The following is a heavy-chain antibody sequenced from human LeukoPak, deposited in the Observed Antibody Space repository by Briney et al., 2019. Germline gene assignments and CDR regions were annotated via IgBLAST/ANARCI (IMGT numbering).Heavy chain of an antibody. CDR3: ARDQYCSGGSCYLF. Sequence: ASVKVSCKXSGYTFTGYYMHWVRQSPGQGLEWMGWINPNSGGTNYAQKFQGRVTMTRDTSISTAYMELSRLRSDDTAVYYCARDQYCSGGSCYLFWGQGTLVTVSS. CDR1: GYTFTGYY. V-gene: IGHV1-2*02. CDR2: INPNSGGT. J-gene: IGHJ4*02. D-gene: IGHD2-15*01.